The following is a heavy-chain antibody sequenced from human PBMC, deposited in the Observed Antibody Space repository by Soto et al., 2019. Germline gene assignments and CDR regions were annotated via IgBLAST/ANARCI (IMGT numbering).Heavy chain of an antibody. Sequence: SETLSLTCTVSGGSISNYYWSWIRQPPGKGLEWIGYIYDSGSTNYNPSLKSRVTISVDTSKKQFSLKLSSVTAADTAVYYCARLFSSSWYYFDYWGQGTLVTVSS. CDR3: ARLFSSSWYYFDY. D-gene: IGHD6-13*01. J-gene: IGHJ4*02. V-gene: IGHV4-59*01. CDR2: IYDSGST. CDR1: GGSISNYY.